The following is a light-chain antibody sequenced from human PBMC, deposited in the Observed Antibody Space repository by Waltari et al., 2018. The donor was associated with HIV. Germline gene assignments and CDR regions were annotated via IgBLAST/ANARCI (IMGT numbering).Light chain of an antibody. V-gene: IGLV1-44*01. CDR2: TNN. Sequence: QAVLTQPPSAPGTPGQRITISCSGSSSNLGSDAVNWYQQLPGTAPKLLIYTNNQRPSGVPDRFSASKSGTSASLAISGLQSEDEADYYCATWDHRLNGWVFGGGTKLTVL. CDR3: ATWDHRLNGWV. J-gene: IGLJ3*02. CDR1: SSNLGSDA.